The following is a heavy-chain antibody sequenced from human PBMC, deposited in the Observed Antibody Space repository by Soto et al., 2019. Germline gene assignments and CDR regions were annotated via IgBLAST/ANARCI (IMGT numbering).Heavy chain of an antibody. CDR3: ARRGGYSSSWLIEWYYGMDV. CDR1: GYTFTSYG. CDR2: ISAYNGNT. Sequence: QVQLVQSGAEVKKPGASVKVSCKASGYTFTSYGITWVRQAPGQGLEWMGWISAYNGNTNYAQKLQGRVTMTTDTSTSTAYIEVRSLRSDDTAVYYCARRGGYSSSWLIEWYYGMDVWGQGTTVTVSS. V-gene: IGHV1-18*01. D-gene: IGHD6-13*01. J-gene: IGHJ6*02.